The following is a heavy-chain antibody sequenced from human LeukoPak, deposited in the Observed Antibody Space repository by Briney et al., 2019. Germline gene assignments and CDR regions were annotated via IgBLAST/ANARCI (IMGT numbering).Heavy chain of an antibody. D-gene: IGHD4-17*01. CDR1: GGPISSGDYY. CDR3: ARRVYGDYMYYFDY. Sequence: SQTLSLTCTVSGGPISSGDYYWSWIRQPPGKGLEWIGYIYYSGSTYYNPSLKSRVTISVDTSKNQFSLKLSSVTAADTAVYYCARRVYGDYMYYFDYWGQGTLVTVSS. J-gene: IGHJ4*02. CDR2: IYYSGST. V-gene: IGHV4-30-4*01.